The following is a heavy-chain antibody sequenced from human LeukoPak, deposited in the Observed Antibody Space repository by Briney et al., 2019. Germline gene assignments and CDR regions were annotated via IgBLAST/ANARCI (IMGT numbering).Heavy chain of an antibody. V-gene: IGHV4-39*07. CDR2: IYYSGST. CDR1: GGSISSSSYY. J-gene: IGHJ4*02. Sequence: SETLSLTCTVSGGSISSSSYYWGWIRQPPGKGLEWIGSIYYSGSTYYNPSLKSRVTISVDTSKNQFSLKLSSVTAADTAVYYCARDSAVAGTGPYYFDYWGQGTLVTVSS. D-gene: IGHD6-19*01. CDR3: ARDSAVAGTGPYYFDY.